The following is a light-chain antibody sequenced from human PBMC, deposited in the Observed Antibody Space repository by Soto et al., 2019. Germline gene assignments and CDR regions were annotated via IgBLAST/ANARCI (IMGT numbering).Light chain of an antibody. J-gene: IGKJ4*01. CDR3: QQRCNWPLT. V-gene: IGKV1-9*01. CDR2: AAS. Sequence: SHFLLSPSSLSASLGDSVTLPCRASQGISSYLGWYQQKPGKAPKLLIYAASSLQSGVPSRFSGSGSGTDFTLTINSLEPEDFAVYYCQQRCNWPLTFGRGTKVDIK. CDR1: QGISSY.